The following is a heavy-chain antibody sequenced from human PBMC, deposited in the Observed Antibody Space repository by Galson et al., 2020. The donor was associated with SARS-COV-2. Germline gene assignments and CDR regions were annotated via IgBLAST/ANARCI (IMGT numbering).Heavy chain of an antibody. CDR2: IYYSGRT. Sequence: SETLSLTCTVSGGSISSSSYYWGWIRQPPGKGLEWIGSIYYSGRTYYNPSLKSRVTISVDTSKNQFSLKLSSVTAADTAVYYCARSPIRNTIFGVPERWFDPWGQGTLVTVSS. J-gene: IGHJ5*02. CDR3: ARSPIRNTIFGVPERWFDP. V-gene: IGHV4-39*01. D-gene: IGHD3-3*01. CDR1: GGSISSSSYY.